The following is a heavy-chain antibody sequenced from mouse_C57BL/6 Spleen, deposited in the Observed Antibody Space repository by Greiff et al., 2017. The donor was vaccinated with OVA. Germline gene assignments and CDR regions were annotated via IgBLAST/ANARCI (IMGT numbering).Heavy chain of an antibody. Sequence: EVQRVESGGGLVQPKGSLKLSCAASGFSFNTYAMNWVRQAPGKGLEWVARIRSKSNNYATYYADSVKDRFTISRDDSESMLYLQMNNLKTEDTAMYYCVGGGYSPYYFDYWGQGTTLTVSS. V-gene: IGHV10-1*01. CDR3: VGGGYSPYYFDY. D-gene: IGHD2-12*01. CDR2: IRSKSNNYAT. J-gene: IGHJ2*01. CDR1: GFSFNTYA.